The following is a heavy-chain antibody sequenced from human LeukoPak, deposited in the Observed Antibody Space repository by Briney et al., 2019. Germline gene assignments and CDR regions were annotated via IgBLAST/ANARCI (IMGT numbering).Heavy chain of an antibody. CDR2: ISWNSGSI. J-gene: IGHJ3*02. D-gene: IGHD2-2*01. CDR3: AKQYCSSTSCQEGDAFDI. Sequence: GGSLRLSCAASGFTFDDYAMHWVRQAPGKGLEWVSGISWNSGSIGYADSVKGRFTISRDNAKNSLYLQMNSLRAEDMALYYCAKQYCSSTSCQEGDAFDIWGQGTMVTVSS. V-gene: IGHV3-9*03. CDR1: GFTFDDYA.